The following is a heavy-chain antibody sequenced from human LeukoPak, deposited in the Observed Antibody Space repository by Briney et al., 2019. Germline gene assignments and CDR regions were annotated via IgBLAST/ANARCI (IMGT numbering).Heavy chain of an antibody. V-gene: IGHV4-59*11. CDR3: ATSFRSGWGFAS. D-gene: IGHD6-19*01. CDR2: IYYMLNA. CDR1: GASMRDHY. J-gene: IGHJ4*02. Sequence: PSETLSLTCAVSGASMRDHYWTWIRQPPGKGLEWIGNIYYMLNANSYNPSLKSRVSISMDTPGTQFSLKLNSVTAADTAVYYCATSFRSGWGFASWGQGILVAVSS.